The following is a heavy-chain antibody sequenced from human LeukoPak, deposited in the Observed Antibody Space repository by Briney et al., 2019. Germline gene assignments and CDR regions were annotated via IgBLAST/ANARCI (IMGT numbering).Heavy chain of an antibody. D-gene: IGHD1-26*01. J-gene: IGHJ5*02. CDR2: IYYSGST. CDR1: GGSINSYY. Sequence: PSETLSLTCTVSGGSINSYYWSWIRQPPGKGLEWIGYIYYSGSTNYNPSLKSRVTISVDTSKNQFSLKLSSVTAADTAVYYCAREREWFDPWGQGTLVTVSS. CDR3: AREREWFDP. V-gene: IGHV4-59*12.